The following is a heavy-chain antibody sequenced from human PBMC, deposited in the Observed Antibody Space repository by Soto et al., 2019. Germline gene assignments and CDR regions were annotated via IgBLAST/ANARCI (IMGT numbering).Heavy chain of an antibody. V-gene: IGHV3-74*01. CDR1: GFTFISYW. D-gene: IGHD2-8*01. J-gene: IGHJ4*02. CDR3: ARDFEGYCTNGVCYTPAHFAY. Sequence: PGGSLRLSCAASGFTFISYWMHWVRQAPGKGLVWVSRINSDGSSTSYADSVKGRFTISRDNAKNTLYLQMNSLRAEDTAVYYCARDFEGYCTNGVCYTPAHFAYWGKGTLATLSS. CDR2: INSDGSST.